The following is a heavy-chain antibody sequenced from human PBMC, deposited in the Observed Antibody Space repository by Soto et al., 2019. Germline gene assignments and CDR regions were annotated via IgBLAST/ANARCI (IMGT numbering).Heavy chain of an antibody. V-gene: IGHV3-74*01. J-gene: IGHJ6*04. CDR3: ARGWFGPEV. CDR2: IDNAGTDS. CDR1: GFTLSGRS. D-gene: IGHD3-10*01. Sequence: EVQLVESGGGLVQPGGSLRLSCAASGFTLSGRSMHWVRQAPGKGLVWVSGIDNAGTDSTYADSVKGRFTSSRDNAKNMLYLQMNSLRVEDTGVYYGARGWFGPEVWGKGTTVTVSS.